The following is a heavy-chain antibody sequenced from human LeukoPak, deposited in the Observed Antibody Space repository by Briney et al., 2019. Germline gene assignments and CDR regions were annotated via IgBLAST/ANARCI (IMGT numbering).Heavy chain of an antibody. CDR3: ARARQNDLWSGTPFDY. Sequence: GGSLRLSCAASGSTVSSNYMSWVRQAPGKGLEWVSILYSGGSTYYADSVKGRFTISGDNSKNTLYFQMNSLRAEDTAVYYCARARQNDLWSGTPFDYWGQGTLVTVSS. V-gene: IGHV3-53*01. CDR1: GSTVSSNY. D-gene: IGHD3-3*01. J-gene: IGHJ4*02. CDR2: LYSGGST.